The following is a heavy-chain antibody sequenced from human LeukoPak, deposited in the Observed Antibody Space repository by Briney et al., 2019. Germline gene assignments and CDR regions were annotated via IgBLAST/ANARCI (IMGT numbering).Heavy chain of an antibody. CDR1: GFTFSSYG. CDR3: AKVTIYGYFDY. V-gene: IGHV3-30*18. CDR2: ISYDGSNK. J-gene: IGHJ4*02. D-gene: IGHD2/OR15-2a*01. Sequence: GGSLRLSCAASGFTFSSYGMHWVRQAPGKGLEWVAVISYDGSNKYYADSVKGRFTISRDNSKNTLYLQMNSLRAEDTAVYYCAKVTIYGYFDYWGQGTLVTVSS.